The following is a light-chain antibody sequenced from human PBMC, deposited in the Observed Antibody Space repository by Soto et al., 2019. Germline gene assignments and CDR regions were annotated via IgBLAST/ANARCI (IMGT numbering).Light chain of an antibody. CDR3: QQYNKWPQT. V-gene: IGKV3-15*01. Sequence: EIVMTQSPATVPVSPGERVTLSCRASQSVSIDLAWYQQKPGQAPRLLIYGASTRATDIPPSFTGSGSGTEFTLTISSLQSGDIAVYYCQQYNKWPQTFGQGTKVDIK. CDR2: GAS. CDR1: QSVSID. J-gene: IGKJ1*01.